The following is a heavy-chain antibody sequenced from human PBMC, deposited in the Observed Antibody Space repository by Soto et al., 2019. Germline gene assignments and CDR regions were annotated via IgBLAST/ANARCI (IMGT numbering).Heavy chain of an antibody. CDR2: IWYDGSNK. Sequence: QVQLVESGGGVVQPGRSLRLSCAASGFTFSSYGMHWVRQAPGKGLEWVAVIWYDGSNKYYADSVKGRFTISRDNSKNTLYLQMNSLRAEDTAVYYCARVNCSGGSCYGHTDYWGQGTLVTVSS. V-gene: IGHV3-33*01. CDR3: ARVNCSGGSCYGHTDY. D-gene: IGHD2-15*01. J-gene: IGHJ4*02. CDR1: GFTFSSYG.